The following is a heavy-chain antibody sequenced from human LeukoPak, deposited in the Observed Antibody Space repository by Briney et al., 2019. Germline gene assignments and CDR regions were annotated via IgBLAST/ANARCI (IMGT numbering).Heavy chain of an antibody. CDR3: ASSLTTVAPDDAFDI. CDR1: GGSISSGSYY. Sequence: PSETLSLTCTVSGGSISSGSYYWSWIRQPAGKGLEWIGYIYYSGSTNYNPSLKSRVTISVDTSKNQFSLKLSSVTAADTAVYYCASSLTTVAPDDAFDIWGQGTMVTVSS. V-gene: IGHV4-61*10. J-gene: IGHJ3*02. CDR2: IYYSGST. D-gene: IGHD4-23*01.